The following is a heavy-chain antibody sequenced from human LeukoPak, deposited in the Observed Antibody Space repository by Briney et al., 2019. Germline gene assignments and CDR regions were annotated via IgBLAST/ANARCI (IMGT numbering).Heavy chain of an antibody. CDR2: IRYDGSNK. D-gene: IGHD6-13*01. CDR1: GFSFSSYG. Sequence: PGGSLRLSCAASGFSFSSYGMHWVRQAPGKGMEWVSFIRYDGSNKYYADSVRGRFTISRDNSENTLFLQMNSLRAEDTAVYYCARVLLAAAGTGYFDYWGQGTLVTVSS. V-gene: IGHV3-30*02. CDR3: ARVLLAAAGTGYFDY. J-gene: IGHJ4*02.